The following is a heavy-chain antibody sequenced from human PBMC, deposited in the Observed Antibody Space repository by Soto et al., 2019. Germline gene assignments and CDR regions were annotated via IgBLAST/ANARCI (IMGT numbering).Heavy chain of an antibody. CDR2: ISASGVNT. CDR1: GFTFSNYA. Sequence: EVQLLESGGGLVQPGGSLRLSCAASGFTFSNYAMGWVRQAPGKGLEWVSAISASGVNTYYANSVKGRFTISRDNSKNTLYLKMNSLRAEDRAAYYCGKARKAPIDWFDPWGLGTLVTVCS. CDR3: GKARKAPIDWFDP. V-gene: IGHV3-23*01. D-gene: IGHD2-15*01. J-gene: IGHJ5*02.